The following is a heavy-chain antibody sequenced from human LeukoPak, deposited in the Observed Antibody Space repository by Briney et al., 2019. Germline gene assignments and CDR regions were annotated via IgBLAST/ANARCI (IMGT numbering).Heavy chain of an antibody. J-gene: IGHJ4*02. V-gene: IGHV3-48*04. CDR2: ISSSSDSI. CDR1: GFTFSTYG. Sequence: PGGSLRLSCAASGFTFSTYGMTWVRQAPGKGLEWISYISSSSDSIKYADSVKGRFTSSRDNAKNSLYLQMNSLRAEDTAIYYCAKGAYDYIEIGYFDSWGQGTLVTVSS. CDR3: AKGAYDYIEIGYFDS. D-gene: IGHD5-12*01.